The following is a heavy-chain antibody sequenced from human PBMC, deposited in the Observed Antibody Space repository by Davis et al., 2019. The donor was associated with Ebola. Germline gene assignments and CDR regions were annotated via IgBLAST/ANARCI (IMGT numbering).Heavy chain of an antibody. J-gene: IGHJ3*02. D-gene: IGHD1-26*01. Sequence: PGGSLRLSCSASGFIFSTYVMSWVRLAPGKGLEWVSTYGTSADTYYADSVKGRFTISRDNSKNTLYLQMNGLRVEDTAIYYCAKDTSNIWFDIWGQGTMVTVS. CDR3: AKDTSNIWFDI. V-gene: IGHV3-23*01. CDR1: GFIFSTYV. CDR2: GTSADT.